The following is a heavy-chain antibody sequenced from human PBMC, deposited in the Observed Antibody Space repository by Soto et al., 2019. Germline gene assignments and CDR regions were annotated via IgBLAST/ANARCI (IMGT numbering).Heavy chain of an antibody. CDR3: AGRSTSCQLCYYYYGMDV. D-gene: IGHD2-2*01. CDR2: IIPIFGTA. V-gene: IGHV1-69*13. J-gene: IGHJ6*02. CDR1: GGTFSSYA. Sequence: SVKVSCKASGGTFSSYAISWVRQAPGQGLEWMGGIIPIFGTANYAQKFQGRVTITADESTSTAYMELSSLRSEDTAVYYCAGRSTSCQLCYYYYGMDVWGQGTTVTVSS.